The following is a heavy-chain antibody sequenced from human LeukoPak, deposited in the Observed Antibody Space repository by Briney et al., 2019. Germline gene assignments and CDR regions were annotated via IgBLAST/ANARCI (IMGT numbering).Heavy chain of an antibody. Sequence: PSETLSLTCTVSGGSISSSSYYWGWIRQPPGKGLEWIGSIYYSGSTYYNPSLKSRVTISVDTSKNQFSLKLSSVTAADTAVYYCARATVLRYFDWDYWGQGTLVTVSS. CDR1: GGSISSSSYY. V-gene: IGHV4-39*07. D-gene: IGHD3-9*01. J-gene: IGHJ4*02. CDR3: ARATVLRYFDWDY. CDR2: IYYSGST.